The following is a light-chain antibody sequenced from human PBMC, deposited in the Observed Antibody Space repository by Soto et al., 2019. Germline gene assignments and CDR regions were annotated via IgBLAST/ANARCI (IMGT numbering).Light chain of an antibody. CDR3: QESYRSAAVS. CDR2: ATS. Sequence: DSQLTQGPSSLSASLGDRVTMSCRGSQNIDNYLNWYQLKPGKAPKLLIYATSTLQSGVPSRFSGSGSGTEFTLTISSLQADDFATYFCQESYRSAAVSVGGGTKVDIK. CDR1: QNIDNY. V-gene: IGKV1-39*01. J-gene: IGKJ4*01.